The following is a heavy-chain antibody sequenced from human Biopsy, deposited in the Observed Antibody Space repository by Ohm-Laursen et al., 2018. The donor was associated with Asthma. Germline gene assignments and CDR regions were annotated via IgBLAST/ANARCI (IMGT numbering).Heavy chain of an antibody. Sequence: SETLSLTCSIYALSVRDYYWTWVRQSPGKGLEWIGESDHRGSSKVSPTLKSRVTISKDTSAFIFSLKVRSVTATDTAIYYCAGGPEWSGLDVWGQGTTVTVSS. J-gene: IGHJ6*02. CDR3: AGGPEWSGLDV. V-gene: IGHV4-34*01. D-gene: IGHD3-3*01. CDR1: ALSVRDYY. CDR2: SDHRGSS.